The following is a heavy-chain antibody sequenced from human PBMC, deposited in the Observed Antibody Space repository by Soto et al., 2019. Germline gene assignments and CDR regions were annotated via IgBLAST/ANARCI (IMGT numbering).Heavy chain of an antibody. Sequence: ALRLSCGGSRFTFNSYGIHWVRQAPGKGLEWVAVISYDGSYKYYADSVKGRFTISRDNSKNTLYLQMNSLKTEDTAVYYCTTDLSGYYDYWGQGTLVTVS. J-gene: IGHJ4*02. CDR1: RFTFNSYG. CDR2: ISYDGSYK. D-gene: IGHD3-22*01. CDR3: TTDLSGYYDY. V-gene: IGHV3-30*03.